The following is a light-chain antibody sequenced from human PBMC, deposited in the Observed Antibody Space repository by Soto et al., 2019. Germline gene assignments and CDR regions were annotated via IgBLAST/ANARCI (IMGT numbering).Light chain of an antibody. Sequence: EIVXTQSPATLSVSPGERATLSCRASQSVSSNLAWYQQKPGQAPRLLIYGASTRATGIPARFSGSGSGTEFTLTISSLQSEDFAVYYCQQYNNWAPVTFGQGTKVDIK. V-gene: IGKV3-15*01. CDR2: GAS. CDR1: QSVSSN. CDR3: QQYNNWAPVT. J-gene: IGKJ1*01.